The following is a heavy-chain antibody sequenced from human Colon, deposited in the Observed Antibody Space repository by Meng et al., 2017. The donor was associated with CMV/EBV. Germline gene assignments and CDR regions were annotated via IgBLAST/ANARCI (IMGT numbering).Heavy chain of an antibody. J-gene: IGHJ6*02. Sequence: GESLKISCAASAFTFSSYSMNWVRQAPGKGLEWVSSISSSSSYIYYADSVKGRFTISRDNAKNSLYLQMSSLRAEDTAVYYCARDPWAPIAGILYGLDVWGQGTTVTVSS. CDR1: AFTFSSYS. V-gene: IGHV3-21*01. CDR2: ISSSSSYI. CDR3: ARDPWAPIAGILYGLDV. D-gene: IGHD6-13*01.